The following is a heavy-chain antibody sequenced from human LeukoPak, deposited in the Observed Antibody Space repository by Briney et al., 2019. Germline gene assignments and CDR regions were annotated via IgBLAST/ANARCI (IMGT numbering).Heavy chain of an antibody. Sequence: GSLRLSCAASGFTFSSYEMNWIRQPPGKGLEWIGYIYYSGSTNYNPSLKSRVTISVDTSKNQFSLKLSSVTAADTAVYYCAATGGDGWGDYWGQGTLVTVSS. D-gene: IGHD2-21*02. CDR2: IYYSGST. V-gene: IGHV4-59*01. J-gene: IGHJ4*02. CDR1: GFTFSSYE. CDR3: AATGGDGWGDY.